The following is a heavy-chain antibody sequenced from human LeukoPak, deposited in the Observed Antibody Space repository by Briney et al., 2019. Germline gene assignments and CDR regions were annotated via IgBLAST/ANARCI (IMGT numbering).Heavy chain of an antibody. V-gene: IGHV3-49*03. J-gene: IGHJ4*02. CDR1: GFTFGDYA. Sequence: GGSLRLSCTASGFTFGDYAMSWFRQAPGKGVEWVGFIRSKAYGGTTEYAACVKGRFTISRDDCKRIAYLQMNSLKTEDTAVYYCTRMDFWSGYYTAPDYWGQGTLVTVSS. D-gene: IGHD3-3*01. CDR3: TRMDFWSGYYTAPDY. CDR2: IRSKAYGGTT.